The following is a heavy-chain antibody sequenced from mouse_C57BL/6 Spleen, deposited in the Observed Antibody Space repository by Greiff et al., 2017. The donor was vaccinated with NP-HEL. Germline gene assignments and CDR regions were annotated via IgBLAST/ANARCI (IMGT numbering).Heavy chain of an antibody. CDR3: ARRRTAQATHYFDY. CDR2: IDPSDSYT. V-gene: IGHV1-69*01. CDR1: GYTFTSYW. J-gene: IGHJ2*01. Sequence: QVQLQQSGAELVMPGASVKLSCKASGYTFTSYWMHWVKQRPGQGLEWIGEIDPSDSYTNYNQKFKGKSTLTVDKSSSTAYMQLSSLTSEDSAVYYCARRRTAQATHYFDYWGQGTTLTVSS. D-gene: IGHD3-2*02.